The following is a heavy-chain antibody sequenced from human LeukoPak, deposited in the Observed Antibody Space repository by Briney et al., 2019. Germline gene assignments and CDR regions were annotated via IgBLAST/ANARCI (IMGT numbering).Heavy chain of an antibody. CDR1: GYTLTELS. CDR3: ARVFVELWVHDYSNYERNPYYFDY. CDR2: IIPIFGTA. Sequence: GASVKVSCKVSGYTLTELSMHWVRQAPGKGLEWMGGIIPIFGTANYAQKFQGRVTITADESTSAAYMELSSLRSEDTAVYYCARVFVELWVHDYSNYERNPYYFDYWGQGTLVTVSS. J-gene: IGHJ4*02. V-gene: IGHV1-69*13. D-gene: IGHD4-11*01.